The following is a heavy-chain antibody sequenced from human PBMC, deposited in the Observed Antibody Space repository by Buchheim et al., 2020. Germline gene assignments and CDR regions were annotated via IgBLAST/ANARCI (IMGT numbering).Heavy chain of an antibody. Sequence: QVQLVESGGGLVKPGGSLRLSCAASGFTFSDYYMSWIRQAPGKGLEWVSYISSSSSYTNYADSVKGRFTISRDNAKYSLYLQMNSLRAEDTAVYYCARARIAARDYYYGMDVWGQGTT. CDR1: GFTFSDYY. CDR3: ARARIAARDYYYGMDV. J-gene: IGHJ6*02. CDR2: ISSSSSYT. V-gene: IGHV3-11*06. D-gene: IGHD6-6*01.